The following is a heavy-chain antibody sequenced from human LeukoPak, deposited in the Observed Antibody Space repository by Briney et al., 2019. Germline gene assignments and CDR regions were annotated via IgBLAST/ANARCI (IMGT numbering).Heavy chain of an antibody. D-gene: IGHD3-10*01. CDR3: ARQGVRGYYGSGSQGGFDY. Sequence: GESLKISCKGSEYRFTSYWIGWVRPMPGKGLEWMGIIYPGDSDTRYSPSFQGQVTISADKSISTAYLQWSSLKASDTAMHYCARQGVRGYYGSGSQGGFDYWGQGTLVTVCS. CDR1: EYRFTSYW. V-gene: IGHV5-51*01. J-gene: IGHJ4*02. CDR2: IYPGDSDT.